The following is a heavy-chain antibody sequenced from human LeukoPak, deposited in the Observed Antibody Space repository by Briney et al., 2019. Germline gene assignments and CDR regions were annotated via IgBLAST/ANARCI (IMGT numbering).Heavy chain of an antibody. D-gene: IGHD3-10*01. CDR1: GGSIISSSYY. CDR3: AGLTRGDAFDI. J-gene: IGHJ3*02. CDR2: IYYSGST. Sequence: SETLSLTCTVSGGSIISSSYYWGWIRQPPGKGLEWIGSIYYSGSTYYNPSLKSRVTISVDTSKNQFSLKLSSVTAADTAVYYYAGLTRGDAFDIWGQGTMVTVSS. V-gene: IGHV4-39*01.